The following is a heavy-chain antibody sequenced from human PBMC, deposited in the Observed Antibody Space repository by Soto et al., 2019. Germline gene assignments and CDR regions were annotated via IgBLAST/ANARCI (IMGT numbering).Heavy chain of an antibody. CDR2: IYYSGIT. CDR1: GGSISSRSYY. V-gene: IGHV4-39*01. D-gene: IGHD6-19*01. CDR3: ARPARQDSVAGDY. J-gene: IGHJ4*02. Sequence: SETLSLTCIVSGGSISSRSYYWGWIRQSPGKGLEWIGSIYYSGITHYNPSLKSRVTISLDTSKNQFSLKLSSVTAADTAVYFCARPARQDSVAGDYWGQGTQVTVSS.